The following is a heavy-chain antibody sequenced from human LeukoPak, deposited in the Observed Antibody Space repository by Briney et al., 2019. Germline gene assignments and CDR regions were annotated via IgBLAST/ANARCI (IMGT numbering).Heavy chain of an antibody. CDR3: ARGRGVYGYWYFDL. D-gene: IGHD2-15*01. V-gene: IGHV3-23*01. J-gene: IGHJ2*01. Sequence: GGSLRLSCAASGFTFSSYAMSWVRQAPGKGLEWVSAISGSGGSTYYADSVKGRFTISRDNSKNTLYLQMNSLRAEDTAVYYCARGRGVYGYWYFDLWGRGTLVTVSS. CDR1: GFTFSSYA. CDR2: ISGSGGST.